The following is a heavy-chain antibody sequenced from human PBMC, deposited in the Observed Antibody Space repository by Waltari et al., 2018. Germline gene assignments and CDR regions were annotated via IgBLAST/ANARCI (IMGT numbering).Heavy chain of an antibody. CDR3: VRDSSGTY. D-gene: IGHD3-22*01. Sequence: EVQLVESGGGLVQPGGSLRLSCAASGFTFSSHWMYWVRQTPGKGLVWGSGINSDGSSTRYADSVKGRVTISRDNAKNTLYLQMNSLRAEDTAVYYCVRDSSGTYWGQGTQVTVSS. CDR2: INSDGSST. CDR1: GFTFSSHW. V-gene: IGHV3-74*01. J-gene: IGHJ4*02.